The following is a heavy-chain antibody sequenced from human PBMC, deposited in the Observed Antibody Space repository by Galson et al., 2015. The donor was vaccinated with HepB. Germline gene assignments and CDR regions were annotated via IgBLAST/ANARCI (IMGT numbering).Heavy chain of an antibody. J-gene: IGHJ4*02. Sequence: TLSLTCAVSGGSVRSGDWWNWIRQPPGKGLEWIGYIYHSGSTFYNPSLRSRVVISTDKSNNQFSLNLTSVTAADTAVYYCARDPNHGGGLYYFDHWGQGSLVTVSS. V-gene: IGHV4-30-4*01. CDR1: GGSVRSGDW. CDR3: ARDPNHGGGLYYFDH. CDR2: IYHSGST. D-gene: IGHD3-16*01.